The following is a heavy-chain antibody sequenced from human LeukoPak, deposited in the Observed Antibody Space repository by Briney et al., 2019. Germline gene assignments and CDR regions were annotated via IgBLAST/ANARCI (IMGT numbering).Heavy chain of an antibody. CDR2: IYPGDSDT. Sequence: GGSLEISWQGSGYIFTSYWIGWVRQVPGKGLEGMGIIYPGDSDTRYSPSFQGQVTISADKSISTAYLQWSSLKASDTATYYCARHTGGYSSSYYYMDVWGKGTTVTVSS. CDR1: GYIFTSYW. CDR3: ARHTGGYSSSYYYMDV. D-gene: IGHD6-13*01. J-gene: IGHJ6*03. V-gene: IGHV5-51*01.